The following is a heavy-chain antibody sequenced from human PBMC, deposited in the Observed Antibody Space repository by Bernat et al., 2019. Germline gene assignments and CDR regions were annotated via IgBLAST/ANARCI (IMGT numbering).Heavy chain of an antibody. D-gene: IGHD5-12*01. CDR2: ISYDGSNK. CDR3: ARGRGYLPSCY. J-gene: IGHJ4*02. CDR1: GFTFSTYA. V-gene: IGHV3-30*01. Sequence: QVHLVESGGGVVQPGGSLRLSCVASGFTFSTYAMHWVRQAPGKGLEWVAVISYDGSNKYYADSVKGRFTISRDNSKNTLYLQMNSLRAEDTAVYYCARGRGYLPSCYWGQGTLVTVSS.